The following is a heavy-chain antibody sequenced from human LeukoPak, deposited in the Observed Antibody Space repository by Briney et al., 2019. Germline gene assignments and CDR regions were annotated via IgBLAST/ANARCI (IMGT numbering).Heavy chain of an antibody. V-gene: IGHV4-39*01. CDR2: IYYSGST. J-gene: IGHJ4*02. CDR3: ARLTVTTPFFDY. D-gene: IGHD4-17*01. Sequence: SETLSLTCTVSGGSIRNSGYYWSWIRQPPGKGLEWIGSIYYSGSTYYNPSLKTRVTISVDTSKNQFSLNLSSVTAADTAVYYCARLTVTTPFFDYWGQGSLVTVSS. CDR1: GGSIRNSGYY.